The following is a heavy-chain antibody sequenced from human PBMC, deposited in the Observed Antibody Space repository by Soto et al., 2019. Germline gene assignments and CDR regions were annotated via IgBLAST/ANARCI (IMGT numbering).Heavy chain of an antibody. J-gene: IGHJ4*02. V-gene: IGHV3-11*01. Sequence: QVQLVESGGGLVKPGGSLRLYCAASGFTFSDYYMSWIRQAPGRGLEWLSYINRNGKNKDYSDSVRGRFTISRDNAKTSLYLEMNGLSVEDMAVYYCARRRRTDMDDIVLMHDFDFWGQGTLVTVSS. CDR2: INRNGKNK. CDR3: ARRRRTDMDDIVLMHDFDF. D-gene: IGHD2-8*01. CDR1: GFTFSDYY.